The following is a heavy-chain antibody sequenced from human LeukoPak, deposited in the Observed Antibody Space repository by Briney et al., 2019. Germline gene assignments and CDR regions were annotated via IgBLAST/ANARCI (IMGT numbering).Heavy chain of an antibody. Sequence: GGSLRLSCAASGVTFDDYTMHWVRQAPGKGLQWVSLFSWDGGSTYYADSVKGRFTISRDISKNSLYLQMNSLRTEDTAFYYCAKALMVGIIFDALDIWGQGTMVTVSS. CDR3: AKALMVGIIFDALDI. J-gene: IGHJ3*02. CDR2: FSWDGGST. V-gene: IGHV3-43*01. CDR1: GVTFDDYT. D-gene: IGHD1-26*01.